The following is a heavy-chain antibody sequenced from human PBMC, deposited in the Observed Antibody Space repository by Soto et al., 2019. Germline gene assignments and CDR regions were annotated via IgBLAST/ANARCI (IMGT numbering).Heavy chain of an antibody. D-gene: IGHD5-12*01. Sequence: GSLRLSCAASGFNLVHSEMTWVRQAPGKGLEWLAYISSSTYSIFYADSVRGRFTISRDNAKNSVFLQMERLTAEDTAIYYCSESPTLMATRSPYLAHWGQGTPVTVSS. CDR2: ISSSTYSI. CDR3: SESPTLMATRSPYLAH. J-gene: IGHJ5*02. V-gene: IGHV3-48*03. CDR1: GFNLVHSE.